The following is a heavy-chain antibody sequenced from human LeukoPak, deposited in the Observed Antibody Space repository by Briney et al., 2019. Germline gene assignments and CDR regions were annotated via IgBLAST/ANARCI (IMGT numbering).Heavy chain of an antibody. CDR3: ARDVLGYPNYWFDP. Sequence: PSETLSLTCTVSGGSISSYYWSWIRQPPGKGLEWIGYIYYSGSTNYNPSLKSRVTISVDTSKNQFSLKLSSVTAADTAVYYCARDVLGYPNYWFDPWGQGTLVTVSS. J-gene: IGHJ5*02. V-gene: IGHV4-59*01. CDR1: GGSISSYY. D-gene: IGHD6-13*01. CDR2: IYYSGST.